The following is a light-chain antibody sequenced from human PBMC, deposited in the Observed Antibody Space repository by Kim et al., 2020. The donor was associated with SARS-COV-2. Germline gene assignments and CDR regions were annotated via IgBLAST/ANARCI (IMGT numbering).Light chain of an antibody. CDR3: SSYTTSGSFVV. Sequence: SITISCTGTISDIGDYYYVSWYQQLPGKAPKRIIYDVNKRPSGVSSRFSGSRSGTTASLTISGLQAEDEADYYCSSYTTSGSFVVFGGGTQLTVL. V-gene: IGLV2-14*03. J-gene: IGLJ2*01. CDR1: ISDIGDYYY. CDR2: DVN.